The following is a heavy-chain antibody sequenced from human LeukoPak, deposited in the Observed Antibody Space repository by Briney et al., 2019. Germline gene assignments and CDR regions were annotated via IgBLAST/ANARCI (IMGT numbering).Heavy chain of an antibody. V-gene: IGHV1-18*01. CDR2: ISDQSGNT. CDR3: ARDHTIASGSYFDY. Sequence: ASVKVSCKTSGYTFTSYGISWVRQAPGQGLEWMGWISDQSGNTKYPQKFQGRVTMTTDRSTSTAYMELSSLRSDDTAVYYCARDHTIASGSYFDYWGQGTLVTVSS. CDR1: GYTFTSYG. D-gene: IGHD3-10*01. J-gene: IGHJ4*02.